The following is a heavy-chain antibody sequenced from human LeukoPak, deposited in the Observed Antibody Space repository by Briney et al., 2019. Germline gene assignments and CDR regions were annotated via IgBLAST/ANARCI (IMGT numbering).Heavy chain of an antibody. V-gene: IGHV4-59*01. Sequence: PSETLSLTCTVSGGSISSYYWGWIRQPPGKGLEWIGYIYYSGSTNYDPSLKSRVTMSVDTSKNRFSLRLSSVTAADTAMYYCARSGYKYGADAFDIWGQGTMVTVSS. J-gene: IGHJ3*02. CDR3: ARSGYKYGADAFDI. CDR1: GGSISSYY. CDR2: IYYSGST. D-gene: IGHD5-18*01.